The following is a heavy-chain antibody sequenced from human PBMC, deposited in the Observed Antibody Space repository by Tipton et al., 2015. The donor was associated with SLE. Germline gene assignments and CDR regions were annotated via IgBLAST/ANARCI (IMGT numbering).Heavy chain of an antibody. Sequence: SLRLSCAASGFTFSSYWMSWVRQAPGKGLEWVANIKEDGSEKYYVDSVKGRFTISRHNSKNALYLQMNSLRAEDTAVYYCARDFFDFWGQVILVTVSS. V-gene: IGHV3-7*01. CDR2: IKEDGSEK. CDR3: ARDFFDF. CDR1: GFTFSSYW. J-gene: IGHJ4*02.